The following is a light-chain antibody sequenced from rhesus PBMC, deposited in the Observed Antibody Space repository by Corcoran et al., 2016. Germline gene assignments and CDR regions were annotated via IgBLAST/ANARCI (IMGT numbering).Light chain of an antibody. CDR2: EVS. Sequence: QAALTQPRSVSGSPGQSVTISCTGTSSDIGDYNYVSWYQQHPGTAPKLIIYEVSQRPSGVSDRFSGSKSGNTASLPISGLQAEDEADYHCSSYAGSDTFVFGSGTKLTVL. J-gene: IGLJ6*01. V-gene: IGLV2-32*02. CDR1: SSDIGDYNY. CDR3: SSYAGSDTFV.